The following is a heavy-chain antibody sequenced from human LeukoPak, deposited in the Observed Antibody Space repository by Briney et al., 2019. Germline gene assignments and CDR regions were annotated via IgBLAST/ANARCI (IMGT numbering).Heavy chain of an antibody. CDR2: INQSGSA. V-gene: IGHV4-34*01. CDR3: ARHLTTRWFDP. CDR1: VGSFSGYY. J-gene: IGHJ5*02. D-gene: IGHD1-14*01. Sequence: SETLSLTCAVYVGSFSGYYWSCIRHPPGEWLEWIGEINQSGSANYTPSLKSRVTISVDTSKNQFSMKLRSVTAADTAVYYCARHLTTRWFDPWGQGTLVTVSS.